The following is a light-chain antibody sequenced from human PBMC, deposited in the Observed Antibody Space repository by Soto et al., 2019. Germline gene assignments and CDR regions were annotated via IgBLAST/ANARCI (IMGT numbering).Light chain of an antibody. CDR3: HQRDSCPLP. Sequence: ENVLTQSPATLSLSPGEGATLSCRASESVGSDLAWYQQKPGQPPRLLIYDVSGRATGVPARFSGSGSGTDFPLTIRSLAPEDFAVYYCHQRDSCPLPFGGGTKVEIK. CDR1: ESVGSD. V-gene: IGKV3-11*01. CDR2: DVS. J-gene: IGKJ4*01.